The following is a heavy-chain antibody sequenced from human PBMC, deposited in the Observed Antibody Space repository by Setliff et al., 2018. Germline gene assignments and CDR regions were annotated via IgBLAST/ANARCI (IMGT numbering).Heavy chain of an antibody. CDR2: IKADGSER. Sequence: PGESLKISCSASGFTFGTSWMSWVRHVPGKGLEWVANIKADGSERFYGDSVRGRFIVSRDNAKNSLFLQIIDLRVEDTAVYYCARDPTRFTKFRGVSIRYFYMDVWGKGTTVTV. J-gene: IGHJ6*03. CDR1: GFTFGTSW. D-gene: IGHD3-10*01. CDR3: ARDPTRFTKFRGVSIRYFYMDV. V-gene: IGHV3-7*01.